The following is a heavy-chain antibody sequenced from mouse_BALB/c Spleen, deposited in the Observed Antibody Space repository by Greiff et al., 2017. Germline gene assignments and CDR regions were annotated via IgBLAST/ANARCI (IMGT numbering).Heavy chain of an antibody. CDR3: ARYTARGGGFAY. V-gene: IGHV2-9*02. CDR2: IWAGGST. D-gene: IGHD1-2*01. CDR1: GFSLTSYG. Sequence: QVQLKESGPGLVAPSQCLSITCTVSGFSLTSYGVSWVRQPPGKGLEWLGVIWAGGSTNYNSALMSRLSISKDNSKSQVFLKMNSLQTDDTAMYYCARYTARGGGFAYWGQGTMLTVSA. J-gene: IGHJ3*01.